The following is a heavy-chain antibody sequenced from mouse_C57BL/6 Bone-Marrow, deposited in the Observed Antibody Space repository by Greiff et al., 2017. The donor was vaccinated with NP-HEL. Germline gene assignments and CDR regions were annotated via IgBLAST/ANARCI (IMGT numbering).Heavy chain of an antibody. CDR3: ARKGGGWYFDV. CDR2: IWSGGST. Sequence: VMLVESGPGLVQPSQSLSITCTVSGFSLTSYGVHWVRQSPGKGLEWLGVIWSGGSTDSTAAFISRLSISKDNSKSQVFFKMNSLQADDTAIYYCARKGGGWYFDVWGTGTTVTVSS. V-gene: IGHV2-2*01. CDR1: GFSLTSYG. J-gene: IGHJ1*03.